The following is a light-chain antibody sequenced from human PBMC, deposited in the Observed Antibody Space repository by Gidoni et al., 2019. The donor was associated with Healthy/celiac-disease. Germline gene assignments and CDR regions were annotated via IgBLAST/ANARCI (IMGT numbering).Light chain of an antibody. Sequence: DIPMTQSPSSLSASVGDRVTITCRASQSISSYLNWYQQKPGKAPKLLIYAASSFQRGVPSRFSGSGAGTDFTLTISSLHPEDFATYYCQQSYSTPRTFGQGTKLEIK. CDR3: QQSYSTPRT. CDR2: AAS. CDR1: QSISSY. V-gene: IGKV1-39*01. J-gene: IGKJ2*01.